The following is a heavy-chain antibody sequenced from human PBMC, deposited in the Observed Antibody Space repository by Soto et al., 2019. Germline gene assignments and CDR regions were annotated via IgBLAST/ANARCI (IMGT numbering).Heavy chain of an antibody. CDR1: GDSVSSGDSY. V-gene: IGHV4-31*03. Sequence: QVQLQESGPGLVDPSQTLSLTCTVSGDSVSSGDSYWSWIRQHPGKGLEWIGYIYYNGNTYYNPSLKSRVTISEDTLKNRFSRRRSLGPAPDTAVFYGARPQNMAGRRGDLNPWGREPRS. CDR3: ARPQNMAGRRGDLNP. J-gene: IGHJ5*02. D-gene: IGHD3-16*01. CDR2: IYYNGNT.